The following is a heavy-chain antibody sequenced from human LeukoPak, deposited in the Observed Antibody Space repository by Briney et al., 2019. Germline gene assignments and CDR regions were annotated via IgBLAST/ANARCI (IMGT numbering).Heavy chain of an antibody. CDR2: VSYTGRT. D-gene: IGHD2-21*02. V-gene: IGHV4-59*11. CDR3: ARLLDNGNSGVPATLDV. J-gene: IGHJ3*01. CDR1: GVSLSGHY. Sequence: SETLSLTCSVSGVSLSGHYWSLIRQPPGKRLEWIGYVSYTGRTKYNPSLQSRVTISIDTSKSQFSLRLPCVTSADTAVYSCARLLDNGNSGVPATLDVWGQGTTVIVSS.